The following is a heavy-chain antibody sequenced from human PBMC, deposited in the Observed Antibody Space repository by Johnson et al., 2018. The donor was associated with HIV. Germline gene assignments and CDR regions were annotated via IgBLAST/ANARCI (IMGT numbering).Heavy chain of an antibody. CDR1: GFTFSSYA. V-gene: IGHV3-30*04. CDR2: ISYDGSNK. J-gene: IGHJ3*02. CDR3: AKDGGQNALDI. Sequence: QVQLVESGGGVVQPGRSLRLSCAASGFTFSSYAMHWVRQAPGKGLEWVAVISYDGSNKYYADSVKGRFTISREHSKNTLYLQRNSLRAEDGAVYYWAKDGGQNALDIWGQGTMVTVSS.